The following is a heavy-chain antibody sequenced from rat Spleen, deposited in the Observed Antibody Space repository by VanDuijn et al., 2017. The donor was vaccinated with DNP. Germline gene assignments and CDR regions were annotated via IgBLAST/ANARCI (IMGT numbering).Heavy chain of an antibody. CDR2: ISHDGGGT. Sequence: EVRLVESGGGLVQPGRSLKLSCAASGFPFSDYFMAWVRQAPNKGLEWVASISHDGGGTFYGDSVKGRFTISRENAKTTLYLQMNSLRSEDTATYYCARPDYWGQGVMVTVSS. CDR3: ARPDY. CDR1: GFPFSDYF. V-gene: IGHV5-22*01. J-gene: IGHJ2*01.